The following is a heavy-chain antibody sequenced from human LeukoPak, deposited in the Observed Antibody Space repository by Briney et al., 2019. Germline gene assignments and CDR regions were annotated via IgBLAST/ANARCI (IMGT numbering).Heavy chain of an antibody. Sequence: WESLKISCQISGYIFTSYCIAWVRQIPGKGLERMGVIYPADSDTKYSPSFQGQVTFSVDKSISTAYLQWNSLKASDTAIYYCARRPAFYFDYWGQGTLVTVSS. V-gene: IGHV5-51*01. CDR2: IYPADSDT. D-gene: IGHD6-6*01. CDR1: GYIFTSYC. J-gene: IGHJ4*02. CDR3: ARRPAFYFDY.